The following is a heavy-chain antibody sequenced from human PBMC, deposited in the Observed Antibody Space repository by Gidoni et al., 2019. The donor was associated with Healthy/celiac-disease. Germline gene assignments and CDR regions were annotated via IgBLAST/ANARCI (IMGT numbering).Heavy chain of an antibody. J-gene: IGHJ4*02. D-gene: IGHD1-26*01. CDR3: ATPLRWEHNPFDY. Sequence: QVQLVQSGAEVKKPGSSVKVSCKASGGTFSSYATFGTANYAQKFQGRVTITADESTSTAYMELSSLRSEDTAVYYCATPLRWEHNPFDYWGQGTLVTVSS. CDR2: TFGTA. CDR1: GGTFSSYA. V-gene: IGHV1-69*01.